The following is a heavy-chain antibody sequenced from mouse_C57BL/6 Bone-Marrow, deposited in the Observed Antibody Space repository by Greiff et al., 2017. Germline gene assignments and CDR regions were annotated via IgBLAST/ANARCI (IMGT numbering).Heavy chain of an antibody. CDR3: ASEAFFFYYAMDY. CDR2: IDPSDSYT. J-gene: IGHJ4*01. Sequence: QVQLQQPGAELVMPGASVKLSCKASGYTFTSYWMHWVKQRPGQGLEWIGEIDPSDSYTNYNQKFKGKSTLTVDKSSSTAYMQLSSLTSEDSAVYYCASEAFFFYYAMDYWGQGTSVTVSS. V-gene: IGHV1-69*01. CDR1: GYTFTSYW.